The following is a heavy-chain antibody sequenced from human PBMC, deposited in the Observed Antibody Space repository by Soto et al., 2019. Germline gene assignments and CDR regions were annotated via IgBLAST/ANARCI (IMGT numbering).Heavy chain of an antibody. J-gene: IGHJ4*02. CDR1: GGTFSSYA. CDR2: IIPIFGTA. D-gene: IGHD3-22*01. V-gene: IGHV1-69*12. Sequence: QVQLVQSGAEVKKPGSSVKVSCKASGGTFSSYAISWVRQAPGQGLEWTGGIIPIFGTANYAQKFQGRVTITADESTSTAYMELSSLRSEDTAVYYCASPTYYYDSSGLDYWGQGTLVTVSS. CDR3: ASPTYYYDSSGLDY.